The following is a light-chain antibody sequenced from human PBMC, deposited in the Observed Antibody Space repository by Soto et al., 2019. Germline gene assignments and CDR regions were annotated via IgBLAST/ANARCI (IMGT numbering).Light chain of an antibody. V-gene: IGKV1-9*01. CDR2: AAF. CDR1: QGIFSY. J-gene: IGKJ4*01. CDR3: QQLNSYPRT. Sequence: DIQLTQSPSFLSASVGDRVTITCRASQGIFSYLAWYQQIPGRAPKLLIYAAFTLQSGVPSRFSGSGSGTEFTLTISSLQPEDFATYYCQQLNSYPRTFGGGTKVEIK.